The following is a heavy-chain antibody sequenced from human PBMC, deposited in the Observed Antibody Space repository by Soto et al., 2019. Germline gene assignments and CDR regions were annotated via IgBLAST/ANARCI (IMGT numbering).Heavy chain of an antibody. CDR2: ISAFNGDT. Sequence: QVQLVQSGTEVKKPGASVNVSCKAFGYTFTSYGFSRVRQVPGQGLEWLGWISAFNGDTQYAQTMKGRLTVTTDTSTTTVHMELRSLTPADTAVYYCAREAGWQRMVPYDWGQGTLVTVS. J-gene: IGHJ4*02. D-gene: IGHD6-25*01. CDR3: AREAGWQRMVPYD. CDR1: GYTFTSYG. V-gene: IGHV1-18*04.